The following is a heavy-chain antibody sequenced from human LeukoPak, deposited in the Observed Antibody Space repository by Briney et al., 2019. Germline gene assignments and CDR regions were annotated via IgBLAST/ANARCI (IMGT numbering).Heavy chain of an antibody. CDR3: ARGHRGDFWSGYYSREIGVNFDY. Sequence: SETLSLTCTVSGGSISSYYWSWIRQPPGKGLEWIGYIYYSGSTSYNPSLKSRVTISVDTSKNQFSLKLSSVTAADTAVYYCARGHRGDFWSGYYSREIGVNFDYWGQGTLVTVSS. D-gene: IGHD3-3*01. V-gene: IGHV4-59*01. CDR1: GGSISSYY. J-gene: IGHJ4*02. CDR2: IYYSGST.